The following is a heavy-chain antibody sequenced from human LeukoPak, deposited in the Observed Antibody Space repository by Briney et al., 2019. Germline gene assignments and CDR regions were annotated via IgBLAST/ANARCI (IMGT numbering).Heavy chain of an antibody. V-gene: IGHV4-34*01. Sequence: SETLSLTCAVYGGSFSGYYWSWIRQPPGRGLEWIGEINHSGSTNYNPSLKSRVTISVDTSKNQFSLKLSSVTAADTAVYYCARDRSVVRAIDYWGQGTLVTVSS. CDR2: INHSGST. CDR3: ARDRSVVRAIDY. CDR1: GGSFSGYY. D-gene: IGHD2-21*01. J-gene: IGHJ4*02.